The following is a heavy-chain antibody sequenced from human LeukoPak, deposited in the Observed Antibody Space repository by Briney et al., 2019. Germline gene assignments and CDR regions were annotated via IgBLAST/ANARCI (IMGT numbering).Heavy chain of an antibody. J-gene: IGHJ4*02. CDR2: IWYDGSRD. Sequence: PGTSLRLSCAASGFTFRNYGMNWVRQAPGKGLEWVALIWYDGSRDYYVDFVKGRFTVSRDNSKNTLYLQMKNLRAEDTVVYYCATVRGSDWYMDYWGQGTLVTVSS. V-gene: IGHV3-33*01. D-gene: IGHD6-19*01. CDR3: ATVRGSDWYMDY. CDR1: GFTFRNYG.